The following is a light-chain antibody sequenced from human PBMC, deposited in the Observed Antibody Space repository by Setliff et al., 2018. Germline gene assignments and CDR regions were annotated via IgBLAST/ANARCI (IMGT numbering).Light chain of an antibody. V-gene: IGLV2-14*03. CDR2: DVS. Sequence: QSALTQPASVSGSPGQSITISCTGSTSDIGAYNYVAWYQQHPGKAPKLMIYDVSVRPSGVSSRFSGSKSGNTASLTISGLQAEDEADYYCSSYSSRTTLDVFGTGTK. CDR3: SSYSSRTTLDV. J-gene: IGLJ1*01. CDR1: TSDIGAYNY.